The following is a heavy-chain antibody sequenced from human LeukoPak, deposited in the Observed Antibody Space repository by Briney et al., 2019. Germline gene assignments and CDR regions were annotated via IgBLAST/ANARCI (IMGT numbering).Heavy chain of an antibody. J-gene: IGHJ4*02. Sequence: GGSLRLSCAASGFTFSSYGMHWVRQAPGKGLEWVAFIRYDGSNKYYADSVKGRFTISRDNAKNTLYLQMNSLRAEDTAVYYCAIEDVDTATFDYWGQGTLVTVSS. CDR1: GFTFSSYG. D-gene: IGHD5-18*01. CDR3: AIEDVDTATFDY. CDR2: IRYDGSNK. V-gene: IGHV3-30*02.